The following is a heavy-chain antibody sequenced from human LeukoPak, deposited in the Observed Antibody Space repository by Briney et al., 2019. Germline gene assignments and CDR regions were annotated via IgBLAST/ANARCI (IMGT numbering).Heavy chain of an antibody. CDR3: ARGAAYYDFWSGYPTGHNWFDP. V-gene: IGHV4-59*01. D-gene: IGHD3-3*01. CDR1: GGSISSYY. J-gene: IGHJ5*02. CDR2: IYYSGST. Sequence: PSETLSLTCTVSGGSISSYYWSWIRQPPGKGLEWIGYIYYSGSTNYNPSLKSRVTISVGTSKNQFSLKLSSATAADTAVYYCARGAAYYDFWSGYPTGHNWFDPWGQGTLVTVSS.